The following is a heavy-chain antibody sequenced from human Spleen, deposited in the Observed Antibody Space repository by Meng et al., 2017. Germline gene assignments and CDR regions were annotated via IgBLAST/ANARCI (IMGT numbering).Heavy chain of an antibody. Sequence: GESLKISCTVSGFTLGDYGMSWVRQAPGKGLEWVAFIRSRAYGGTTDYAASVKGRFTISRDDSNGIVYLQMNSLKIGDSAVYYCTRVPYYAASDYYFDYWGQGTLVTVSS. V-gene: IGHV3-49*04. CDR1: GFTLGDYG. CDR3: TRVPYYAASDYYFDY. J-gene: IGHJ4*02. CDR2: IRSRAYGGTT. D-gene: IGHD3-22*01.